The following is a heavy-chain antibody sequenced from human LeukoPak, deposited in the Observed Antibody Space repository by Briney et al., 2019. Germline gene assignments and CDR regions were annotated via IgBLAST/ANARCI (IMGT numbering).Heavy chain of an antibody. CDR1: GYTLTELS. D-gene: IGHD3-9*01. Sequence: ASVKVSCKVSGYTLTELSMHWVRQAPGKGLERMGGFDPEDGETIYAQKFQGRVTMTEDTSTDTAYMELSSLRSEDTAVYYCATGSRYYDILTGYASYYFDYWGQGTLVAVSS. CDR2: FDPEDGET. J-gene: IGHJ4*02. CDR3: ATGSRYYDILTGYASYYFDY. V-gene: IGHV1-24*01.